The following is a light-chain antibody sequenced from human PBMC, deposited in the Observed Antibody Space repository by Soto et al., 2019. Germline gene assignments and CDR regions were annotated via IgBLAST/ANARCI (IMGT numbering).Light chain of an antibody. CDR1: QSISDW. Sequence: DIQMTQSPSTLSASVGDRVTITCRASQSISDWLAWYQQKPGKAPKLLIYKASILESGVPSRFSGSGSGTEFTLNISSLQPDDFATYYCQHYNSYPWTLGQGTRVELK. J-gene: IGKJ1*01. CDR3: QHYNSYPWT. CDR2: KAS. V-gene: IGKV1-5*03.